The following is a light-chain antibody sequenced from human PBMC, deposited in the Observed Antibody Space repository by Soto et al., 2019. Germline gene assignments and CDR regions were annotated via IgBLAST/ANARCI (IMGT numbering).Light chain of an antibody. CDR1: SSNIGAAYD. CDR3: QSYDSSLSGWV. CDR2: GNN. J-gene: IGLJ3*02. V-gene: IGLV1-40*01. Sequence: QSVLTQQPSVSGAPGQKVTISCTRSSSNIGAAYDVHWYQHLPGTAPKLLIYGNNNRPSGVPDRFSGSKSGTSASLAITGLQADDEADYYCQSYDSSLSGWVFGGGTKLTVL.